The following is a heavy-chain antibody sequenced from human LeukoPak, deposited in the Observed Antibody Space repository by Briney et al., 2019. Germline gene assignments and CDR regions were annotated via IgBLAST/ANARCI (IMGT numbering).Heavy chain of an antibody. J-gene: IGHJ4*02. Sequence: SETLSLTCTVSGGSISSYYWSWIRQPPGKGLEWIGYIYYSGSTNYNPSLKSRVTISVDTSKNQFSLKLSSVTAADTAVYYCARFAHLSGYPDYWGQGTLVTVSS. CDR1: GGSISSYY. CDR2: IYYSGST. D-gene: IGHD3-22*01. CDR3: ARFAHLSGYPDY. V-gene: IGHV4-59*01.